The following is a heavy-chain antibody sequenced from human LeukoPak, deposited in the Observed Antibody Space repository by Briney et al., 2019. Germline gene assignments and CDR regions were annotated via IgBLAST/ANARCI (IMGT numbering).Heavy chain of an antibody. Sequence: GGSLRLSCAASGFTFSSYGMHWVRQAPGKGLEWVAFIRYDGSNKYYADSVKGRFTISRDNSKNTLYLQMNSLRAEDTAVYYCAKVYCSGGSCYSGDYWGQGTLVTVSS. CDR1: GFTFSSYG. CDR3: AKVYCSGGSCYSGDY. CDR2: IRYDGSNK. V-gene: IGHV3-30*02. J-gene: IGHJ4*02. D-gene: IGHD2-15*01.